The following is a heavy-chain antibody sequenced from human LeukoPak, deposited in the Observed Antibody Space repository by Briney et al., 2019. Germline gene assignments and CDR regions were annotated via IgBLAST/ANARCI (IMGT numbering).Heavy chain of an antibody. CDR2: IYYSGST. Sequence: SETLSLTCTVSGGSISNYYWSWIRQPPGKGLEWIGYIYYSGSTHYNPSLKSRFTISLDTSKNQFSLKLSSVTAADTAVYYCASLPQYCSSTSCYYWFDPWGQGTLVTVSS. V-gene: IGHV4-59*12. CDR3: ASLPQYCSSTSCYYWFDP. CDR1: GGSISNYY. D-gene: IGHD2-2*01. J-gene: IGHJ5*02.